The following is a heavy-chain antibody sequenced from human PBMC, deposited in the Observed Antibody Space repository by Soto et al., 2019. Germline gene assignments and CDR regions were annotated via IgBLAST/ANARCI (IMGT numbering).Heavy chain of an antibody. CDR2: IWYDGSNK. CDR1: GFTFSSYG. D-gene: IGHD3-10*01. V-gene: IGHV3-33*01. J-gene: IGHJ6*02. Sequence: QVQLVESGGGVVQPGRSLRLSCAASGFTFSSYGMHWVRKAPGKGLEWVAVIWYDGSNKYYADSVKGRFTISRDNSKNTLYLQMNSLRAEDTAVYYCARGRVVRGVTRGMDVWGQGTTVTVSS. CDR3: ARGRVVRGVTRGMDV.